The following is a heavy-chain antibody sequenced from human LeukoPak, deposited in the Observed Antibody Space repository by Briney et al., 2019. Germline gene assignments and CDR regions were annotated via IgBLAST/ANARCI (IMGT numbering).Heavy chain of an antibody. CDR1: GFTVSSNY. CDR2: IYSDGTT. J-gene: IGHJ4*02. V-gene: IGHV3-53*01. CDR3: ARADGTGGPYDY. Sequence: GGSLRLSCAVSGFTVSSNYMSWVRQAPGKELEWVSVIYSDGTTYYADSVKGRFTISRDYSKNTLFLQMNSLRAEDTAIYYCARADGTGGPYDYWGQGTLVTVSS. D-gene: IGHD3/OR15-3a*01.